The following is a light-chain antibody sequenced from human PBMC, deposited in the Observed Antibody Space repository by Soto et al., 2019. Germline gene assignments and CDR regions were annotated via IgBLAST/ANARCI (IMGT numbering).Light chain of an antibody. J-gene: IGKJ4*02. CDR2: GAS. Sequence: PGERATLSCRASQSVGSSLSWYQQKPGQAPRLLFYGASNRATAIPDRFSGSGFGTDFTLTITRLEPEDFAVYYCQQYGTSPLTFGGGTKVDIK. V-gene: IGKV3-20*01. CDR3: QQYGTSPLT. CDR1: QSVGSS.